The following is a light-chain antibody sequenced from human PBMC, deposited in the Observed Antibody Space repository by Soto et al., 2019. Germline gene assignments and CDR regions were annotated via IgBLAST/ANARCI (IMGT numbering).Light chain of an antibody. CDR3: CSYTSNSTYV. V-gene: IGLV2-14*03. CDR1: SSDVGGYDY. CDR2: DVS. J-gene: IGLJ1*01. Sequence: QSALTQPASVSGSPGQSITISCTGTSSDVGGYDYVSWYQHYPGKAPKFMIYDVSNRPSGISSRFSGSKSGNTASLTISGLQAEDEADYYCCSYTSNSTYVFGTGTKVTVL.